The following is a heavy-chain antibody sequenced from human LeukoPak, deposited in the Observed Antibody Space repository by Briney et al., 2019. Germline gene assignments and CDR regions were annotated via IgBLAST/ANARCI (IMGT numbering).Heavy chain of an antibody. Sequence: GESLKISCQSSGYSFTSYWIGWVRQMPGKGLRWMGIIYPGDSDTTYSPSFQGQVTISADKSISTAYLQWSSLKASDTAIYSCARLIVGSSSTGWFDPWGQGTLVTVSS. CDR2: IYPGDSDT. D-gene: IGHD6-6*01. CDR3: ARLIVGSSSTGWFDP. J-gene: IGHJ5*02. CDR1: GYSFTSYW. V-gene: IGHV5-51*01.